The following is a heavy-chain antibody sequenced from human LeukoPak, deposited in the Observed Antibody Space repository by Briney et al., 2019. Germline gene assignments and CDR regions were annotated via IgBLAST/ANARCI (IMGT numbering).Heavy chain of an antibody. Sequence: PGGSLRVSCAASGFAFSSYWMHWVRQAPGKGLVWVSRINSDGSHTTYADSVKGRFTVSRDNAKNTLSLQMNSLRVEDTAVYFCVRDPVATIQGDPGDYWGQGTLVTVSS. CDR3: VRDPVATIQGDPGDY. V-gene: IGHV3-74*03. CDR2: INSDGSHT. D-gene: IGHD5-12*01. CDR1: GFAFSSYW. J-gene: IGHJ4*02.